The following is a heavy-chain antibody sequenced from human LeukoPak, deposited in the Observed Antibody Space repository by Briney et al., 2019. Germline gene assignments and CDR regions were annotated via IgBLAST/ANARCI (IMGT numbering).Heavy chain of an antibody. CDR1: GGSISSYY. CDR3: ARAYSGSYPEGAFDI. Sequence: PWETLSLTCTVSGGSISSYYWSWIRQPPGKGLEWIGYIYDSGSTNYNPSLKSRVTISVDTSKNQFSLKLSSVTAADTAVYYCARAYSGSYPEGAFDIWGQGTMVTVSS. CDR2: IYDSGST. V-gene: IGHV4-59*08. D-gene: IGHD1-26*01. J-gene: IGHJ3*02.